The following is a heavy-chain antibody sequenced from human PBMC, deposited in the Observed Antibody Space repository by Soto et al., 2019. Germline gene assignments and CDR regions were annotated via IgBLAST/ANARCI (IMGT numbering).Heavy chain of an antibody. D-gene: IGHD5-12*01. CDR3: ASVDYSLPVVPVEVKDF. V-gene: IGHV3-74*01. J-gene: IGHJ4*02. Sequence: EVQLVESGGALVQPGGPLRLSCAASGFTFSISWMNWVRQAPGKGLVWVSRISPDGSSTSYADSVKGRFTVSRDNAKNKMYRQMSSLRAEDTAVCYGASVDYSLPVVPVEVKDFWGRGTLVTVSS. CDR2: ISPDGSST. CDR1: GFTFSISW.